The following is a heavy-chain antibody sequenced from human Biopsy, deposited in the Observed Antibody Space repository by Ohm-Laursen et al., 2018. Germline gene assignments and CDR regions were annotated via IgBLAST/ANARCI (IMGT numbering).Heavy chain of an antibody. CDR3: GNEVHGRDY. CDR1: GKTFSDYQ. J-gene: IGHJ4*02. Sequence: SETLSLTCTVFGKTFSDYQWSWIRQPPGKGLEWIGQINQAGTTNYNPCLKSRVTISADASKFEFSRMLTSVTAADTAVYLCGNEVHGRDYWGQGTQVTVSS. D-gene: IGHD2-15*01. V-gene: IGHV4-34*08. CDR2: INQAGTT.